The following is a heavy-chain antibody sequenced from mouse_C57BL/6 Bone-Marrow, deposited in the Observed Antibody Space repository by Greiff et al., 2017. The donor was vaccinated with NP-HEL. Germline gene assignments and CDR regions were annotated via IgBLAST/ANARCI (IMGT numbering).Heavy chain of an antibody. J-gene: IGHJ3*01. CDR2: IWWDDDK. CDR1: GFSLSTFGTG. Sequence: QVTLKVSGPGILQPSQTLSLTCSFSGFSLSTFGTGVGWIRQPSGKGLEWLAHIWWDDDKYYNPALKSRLTISKDTSKTQVFLKIANVDTADTATYYCARIERIGYGNNPFAYWGQGTLVTVSA. V-gene: IGHV8-8*01. D-gene: IGHD2-10*02. CDR3: ARIERIGYGNNPFAY.